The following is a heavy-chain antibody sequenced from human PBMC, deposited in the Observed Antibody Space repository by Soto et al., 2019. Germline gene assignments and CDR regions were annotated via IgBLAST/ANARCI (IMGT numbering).Heavy chain of an antibody. CDR2: IKSKTDGGTT. CDR1: GFTFSNAW. Sequence: PGGSLRLSCAASGFTFSNAWMNWVRQAPGKGLEWVGRIKSKTDGGTTDYAAPVKGRFTISRDDSKNTLYLQMNSLKTEDTAVYYCTTSPDIGLEWELEYCGMDVWGQGTTVTVSS. CDR3: TTSPDIGLEWELEYCGMDV. V-gene: IGHV3-15*07. D-gene: IGHD1-26*01. J-gene: IGHJ6*02.